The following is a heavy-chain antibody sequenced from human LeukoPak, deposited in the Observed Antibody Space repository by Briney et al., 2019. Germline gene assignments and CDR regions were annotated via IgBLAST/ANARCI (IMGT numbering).Heavy chain of an antibody. CDR2: IYYSGST. D-gene: IGHD3-9*01. V-gene: IGHV4-59*01. J-gene: IGHJ4*02. CDR3: ARGQALYYDILTGYPLFDY. Sequence: PSETLSLTCTVSGGSISSYYWSWIRQPPGKGLEWIGYIYYSGSTNYNPSLKSRVTISVDTSKYQFSLKLSSVTAADTAVYYCARGQALYYDILTGYPLFDYWGQGTLVTVSS. CDR1: GGSISSYY.